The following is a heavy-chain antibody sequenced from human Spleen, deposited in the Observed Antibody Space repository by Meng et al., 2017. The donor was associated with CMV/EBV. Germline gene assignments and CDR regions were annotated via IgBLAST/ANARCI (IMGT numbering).Heavy chain of an antibody. Sequence: SGFTFSTYAMHWVRQAPGKGLEWVAVISYDGTAQFYADSVKGRFTISRDNSKNTLDLQMNTLRPDDTAVYYCARDAGFILSAGYFQHWGQGTLVTVSS. D-gene: IGHD3-16*01. CDR2: ISYDGTAQ. J-gene: IGHJ1*01. V-gene: IGHV3-30*04. CDR1: GFTFSTYA. CDR3: ARDAGFILSAGYFQH.